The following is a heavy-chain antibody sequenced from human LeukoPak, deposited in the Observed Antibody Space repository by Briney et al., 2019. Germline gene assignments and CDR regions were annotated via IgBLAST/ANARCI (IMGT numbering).Heavy chain of an antibody. CDR3: ARGSRTSYLDY. V-gene: IGHV4-59*01. D-gene: IGHD5-18*01. J-gene: IGHJ4*02. Sequence: SETLSLTCTVSGGSISSYYWSWIRQPPGKGLEWIGYIYYSGSTNYNPSLKSRVTISVDTSKNQFSLKLGSVTAADTAVYYCARGSRTSYLDYWGQGTLVTVSS. CDR2: IYYSGST. CDR1: GGSISSYY.